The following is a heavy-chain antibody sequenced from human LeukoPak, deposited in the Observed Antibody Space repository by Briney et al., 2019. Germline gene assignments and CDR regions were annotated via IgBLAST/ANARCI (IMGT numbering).Heavy chain of an antibody. D-gene: IGHD3-16*02. J-gene: IGHJ6*04. V-gene: IGHV3-48*03. CDR1: GFTFSSYE. CDR2: ISSSGSTI. Sequence: PGGSLRLSCAASGFTFSSYEMNWVRQAPGKGLEWVSYISSSGSTIYYADSVKGRFTISRDNAKNSLYLQTNSLRAEDTAVYYCARESYLGMDVWGKGTTVTVSS. CDR3: ARESYLGMDV.